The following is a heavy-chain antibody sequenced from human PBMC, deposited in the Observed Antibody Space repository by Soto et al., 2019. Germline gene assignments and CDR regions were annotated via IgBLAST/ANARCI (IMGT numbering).Heavy chain of an antibody. CDR2: INPSSGET. D-gene: IGHD6-13*01. CDR3: ARDWYPRFDP. Sequence: QIRLVQSGGEVRTPGASVKVSCKASGYTFSSYGITWVRQAPGQGLEWLGWINPSSGETNYAQKFQGRVTVTTDTSTTTGYMGLRNLTFDDTAVYYCARDWYPRFDPWGQGTLVTVSS. V-gene: IGHV1-18*01. CDR1: GYTFSSYG. J-gene: IGHJ5*02.